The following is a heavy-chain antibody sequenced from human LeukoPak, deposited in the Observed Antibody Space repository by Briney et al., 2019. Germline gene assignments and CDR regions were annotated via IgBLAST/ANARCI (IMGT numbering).Heavy chain of an antibody. D-gene: IGHD2-15*01. J-gene: IGHJ6*02. CDR3: ARVAIPKYCSGGSCYYYYYGMDV. CDR1: GYTFTDYY. Sequence: ASVKVSCKASGYTFTDYYMHWVRQAPGQGLEWMGWINPNSGGTNYAQKLQGRVTMTTDTSTSTAYMELRSLRSDDTAVYYCARVAIPKYCSGGSCYYYYYGMDVWGQGTTVTVSS. CDR2: INPNSGGT. V-gene: IGHV1-2*02.